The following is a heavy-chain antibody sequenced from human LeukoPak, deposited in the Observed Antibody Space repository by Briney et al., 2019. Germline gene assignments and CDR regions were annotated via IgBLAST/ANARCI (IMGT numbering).Heavy chain of an antibody. V-gene: IGHV1-3*01. J-gene: IGHJ4*02. Sequence: GASVKVSCKASGYTFTSYAMHWVRQAPGQRLEWMGWINAGNGNTKYSQKFQGRVTITRDTSASTAYMELSSLRSEDTAVYYCARECCSGGSCYFEDYFDYWGQGTLVTVSS. CDR1: GYTFTSYA. CDR3: ARECCSGGSCYFEDYFDY. CDR2: INAGNGNT. D-gene: IGHD2-15*01.